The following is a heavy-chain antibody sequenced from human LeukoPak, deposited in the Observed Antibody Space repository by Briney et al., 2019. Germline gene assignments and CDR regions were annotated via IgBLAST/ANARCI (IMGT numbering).Heavy chain of an antibody. CDR2: IYYSGKT. D-gene: IGHD2-2*01. Sequence: SETPSPTCTVSRGSISSSSYYWGWIRQPPPKGLEWVGNIYYSGKTYYKPSLKSRVTVSIDTSQNQFSLRLRSVTAADTAVYYCARQGPYCRSTTCYVSFGAFDIWGQGTMVTVSS. CDR1: RGSISSSSYY. J-gene: IGHJ3*02. V-gene: IGHV4-39*01. CDR3: ARQGPYCRSTTCYVSFGAFDI.